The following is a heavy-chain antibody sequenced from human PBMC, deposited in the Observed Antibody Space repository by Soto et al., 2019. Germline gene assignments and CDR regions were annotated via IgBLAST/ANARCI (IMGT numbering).Heavy chain of an antibody. CDR2: ISSSSSYT. CDR1: GFTFSSYS. V-gene: IGHV3-21*01. Sequence: GGSLRLSCAASGFTFSSYSMNWVRQAPGKGLEWVSSISSSSSYTYYADSVKGRFTISRDNAKNSLYLQMNSLRAEDTAVYYCARGNIVVVPAALPLDDSFDILGQGTMVTVSS. D-gene: IGHD2-2*01. CDR3: ARGNIVVVPAALPLDDSFDI. J-gene: IGHJ3*02.